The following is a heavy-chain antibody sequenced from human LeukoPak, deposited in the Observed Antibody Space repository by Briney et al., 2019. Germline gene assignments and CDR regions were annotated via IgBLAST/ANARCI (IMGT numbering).Heavy chain of an antibody. J-gene: IGHJ3*02. CDR1: GYTFTDYH. Sequence: ASVKVPCKASGYTFTDYHMHWVRQAPGQGLEWMGWISPTSGGTNYAKKFQGRVTMTRDTSISTAYLDLSSLISDDTAVYYCARDGTFDIWGQGTMVTVSS. V-gene: IGHV1-2*02. CDR2: ISPTSGGT. CDR3: ARDGTFDI.